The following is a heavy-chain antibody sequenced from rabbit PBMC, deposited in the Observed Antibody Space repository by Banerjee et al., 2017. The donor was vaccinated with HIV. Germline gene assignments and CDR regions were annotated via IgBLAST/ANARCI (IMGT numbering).Heavy chain of an antibody. D-gene: IGHD7-1*01. J-gene: IGHJ4*01. CDR2: INTSSGNT. CDR3: LGVAGRSVSVYIDLNL. V-gene: IGHV1S40*01. Sequence: QSLEESGGDLVKPEGSLTLTCTASGFSFSNGYVMCWVRQAPGKGLEWIACINTSSGNTVYANWVNGQFTISSHNTQNTLYLQLNSLTVAHPSTYFYLGVAGRSVSVYIDLNLWGPGTLLTVS. CDR1: GFSFSNGYV.